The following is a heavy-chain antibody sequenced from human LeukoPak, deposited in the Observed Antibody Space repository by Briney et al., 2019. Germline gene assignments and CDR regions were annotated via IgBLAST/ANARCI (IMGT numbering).Heavy chain of an antibody. D-gene: IGHD3-10*01. CDR3: ARDRPYYFGSGNYYSFDI. CDR2: VSYSGGT. J-gene: IGHJ4*02. Sequence: PSETLSLTCTVSGGSISGYHWSWIRQPPGKGLEWIGSVSYSGGTNYNPSLKTRVTISVDTSKIQFSLKVGSVAAADTAVYYCARDRPYYFGSGNYYSFDIWGQGTLVTVSS. CDR1: GGSISGYH. V-gene: IGHV4-59*01.